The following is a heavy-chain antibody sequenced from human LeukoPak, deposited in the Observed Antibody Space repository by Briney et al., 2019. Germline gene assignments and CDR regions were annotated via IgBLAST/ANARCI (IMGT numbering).Heavy chain of an antibody. CDR3: ARAQRGFTGFEYYFYYNMDV. D-gene: IGHD5-12*01. V-gene: IGHV4-4*07. J-gene: IGHJ6*03. CDR2: IYTSGNT. Sequence: SETLSLTCTVSGDSIDGHYWSWIRQPAGEGLEWIGHIYTSGNTNYNPSLTSRITMSVDTSKNQFSLNLSSVTAADTAVYYCARAQRGFTGFEYYFYYNMDVWGKGTTVTVSS. CDR1: GDSIDGHY.